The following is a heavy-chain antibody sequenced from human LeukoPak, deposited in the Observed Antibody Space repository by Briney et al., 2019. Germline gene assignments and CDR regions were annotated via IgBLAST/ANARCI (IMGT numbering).Heavy chain of an antibody. CDR1: GGSISSYY. V-gene: IGHV4-59*08. J-gene: IGHJ4*02. D-gene: IGHD3-16*01. CDR3: ARHVGEAHFDY. Sequence: SETLSLTCTVSGGSISSYYWSWIRQPPGKGREWIGYIYHSGSTNYNPSLKSRVTISADTSKNQFSLNLTSVTAADTAVYYCARHVGEAHFDYWGPGTLVTVSS. CDR2: IYHSGST.